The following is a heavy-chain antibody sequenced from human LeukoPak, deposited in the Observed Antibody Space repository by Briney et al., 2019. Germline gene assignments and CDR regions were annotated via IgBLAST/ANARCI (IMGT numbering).Heavy chain of an antibody. Sequence: SGPTLVKPTQTLTLTCTFSGFSFTTSGVGVHWIRQTPGKALEWLAVVYWDDDKRYRPTLKNRLTIGRDMSKNQVILTMTNVDPEDTATYFCARGELGRFGHWGQGTLVTVSS. J-gene: IGHJ4*02. CDR3: ARGELGRFGH. D-gene: IGHD7-27*01. V-gene: IGHV2-5*02. CDR2: VYWDDDK. CDR1: GFSFTTSGVG.